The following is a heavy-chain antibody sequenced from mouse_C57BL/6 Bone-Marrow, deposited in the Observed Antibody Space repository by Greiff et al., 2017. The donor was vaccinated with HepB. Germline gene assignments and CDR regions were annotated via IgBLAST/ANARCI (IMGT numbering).Heavy chain of an antibody. D-gene: IGHD1-1*01. V-gene: IGHV1-50*01. J-gene: IGHJ3*01. CDR1: GYTFTSYW. CDR2: IDPSDSYT. CDR3: ARGATRFAY. Sequence: QVQLKQPGAELVKPGASVKLSCKASGYTFTSYWMQWVKQRPGQGLEWIGEIDPSDSYTNYNQKFKGKATLTVDTSSSTAYMQLSSLTSEDSAVYYCARGATRFAYWGQGTLVTVSA.